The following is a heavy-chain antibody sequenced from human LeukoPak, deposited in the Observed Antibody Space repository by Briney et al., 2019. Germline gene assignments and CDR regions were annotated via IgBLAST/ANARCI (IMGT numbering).Heavy chain of an antibody. CDR2: ISYIGST. Sequence: SETLSLTCAVSAASFSSHYWTWIRQFPGKGLEWIGYISYIGSTNYNPSLKSRVTISIDTSRNQFSLKLRSVTAADTAVYYCARDLVTVTKGFDIWGQGTMVSVSS. D-gene: IGHD4-17*01. J-gene: IGHJ3*02. CDR1: AASFSSHY. CDR3: ARDLVTVTKGFDI. V-gene: IGHV4-59*11.